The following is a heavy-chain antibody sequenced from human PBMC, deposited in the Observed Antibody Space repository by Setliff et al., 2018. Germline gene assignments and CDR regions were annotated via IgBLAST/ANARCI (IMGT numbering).Heavy chain of an antibody. CDR3: ASTIAAAGTAADY. Sequence: SETLSLTCTVSGGSISSGGYYWSWIRQHPGKGLEWIGYIYYSGNTYYNPSLKSRVTISVDTSKNQFSLKLSSVTAADAAVYYCASTIAAAGTAADYWGQGTLVTVSS. D-gene: IGHD6-13*01. CDR2: IYYSGNT. V-gene: IGHV4-31*03. J-gene: IGHJ4*02. CDR1: GGSISSGGYY.